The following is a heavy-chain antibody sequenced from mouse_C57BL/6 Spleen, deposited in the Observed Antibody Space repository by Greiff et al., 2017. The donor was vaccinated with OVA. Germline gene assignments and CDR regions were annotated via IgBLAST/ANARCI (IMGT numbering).Heavy chain of an antibody. CDR1: GYTFTSYW. CDR2: IHPNSGST. J-gene: IGHJ2*01. CDR3: ARRITTVVESFDY. Sequence: QVQLQQPGAELVKPGASVKLSCKASGYTFTSYWMHWVQQRPGQGLEWIGMIHPNSGSTNYNEKFKSKATLTVDKSSSTAYMQLSSLTSEDSAVYYCARRITTVVESFDYWGQGTTLTVSS. V-gene: IGHV1-64*01. D-gene: IGHD1-1*01.